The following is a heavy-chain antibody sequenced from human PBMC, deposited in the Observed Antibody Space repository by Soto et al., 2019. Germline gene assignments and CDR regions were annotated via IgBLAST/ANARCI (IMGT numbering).Heavy chain of an antibody. J-gene: IGHJ6*02. CDR2: IDPSDSYT. CDR1: GYSFTSYW. D-gene: IGHD4-4*01. CDR3: ARHTVTTWDYYYGMDV. V-gene: IGHV5-10-1*01. Sequence: GESLKISCKGSGYSFTSYWISWVRQMPGKGLEWMGRIDPSDSYTNYSPSFQGHVTISADKSISTAYLQWSSLKASDTAMYYCARHTVTTWDYYYGMDVWGQGTTVTVSS.